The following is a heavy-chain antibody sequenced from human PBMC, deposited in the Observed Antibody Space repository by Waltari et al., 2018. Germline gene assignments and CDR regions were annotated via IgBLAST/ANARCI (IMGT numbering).Heavy chain of an antibody. V-gene: IGHV4-38-2*02. D-gene: IGHD3-10*01. J-gene: IGHJ4*02. Sequence: QVQLQESGPGLVKPSETLSLTCAVSGYSISSGYYWGWIRQPPGKGLEWIGYIYYSATTNYNPSLKSLVTVSGDTSKHQYCPRLSCVTAADTAVYYWTREPGDLKEGAEEAFDNGDQGTLVTVSS. CDR2: IYYSATT. CDR3: TREPGDLKEGAEEAFDN. CDR1: GYSISSGYY.